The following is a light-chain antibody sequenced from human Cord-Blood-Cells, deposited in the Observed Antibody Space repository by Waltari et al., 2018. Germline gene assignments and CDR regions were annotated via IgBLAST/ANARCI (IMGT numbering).Light chain of an antibody. J-gene: IGKJ1*01. Sequence: DIVMTQSPLPLPVTPGEPASISCRSSQSLLHSNGYNYLDWYLQKPGQSPHLLIYLGSNRASGVPDRFSGSGSGTDFTLKISRVEAEDVGVYYCMQALQTPRTFGQGTKVEIK. CDR3: MQALQTPRT. CDR1: QSLLHSNGYNY. V-gene: IGKV2-28*01. CDR2: LGS.